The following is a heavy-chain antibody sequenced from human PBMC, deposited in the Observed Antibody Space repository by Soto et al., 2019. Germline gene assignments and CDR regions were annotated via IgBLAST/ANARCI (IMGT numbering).Heavy chain of an antibody. CDR3: ASGRPSTDCSSGVCYPVAGYFYMDV. V-gene: IGHV4-59*08. D-gene: IGHD2-8*01. J-gene: IGHJ6*03. CDR2: THYSGGA. CDR1: GGSFSDYY. Sequence: QVQLHESGPGLVKPSETLSLTCTVSGGSFSDYYWSWIRQPPGKGLEWVGYTHYSGGASYGPSLTSRVIMSVDTSRKQFSLRLNSVTAADTAVYYCASGRPSTDCSSGVCYPVAGYFYMDVWGKGTVVSVSS.